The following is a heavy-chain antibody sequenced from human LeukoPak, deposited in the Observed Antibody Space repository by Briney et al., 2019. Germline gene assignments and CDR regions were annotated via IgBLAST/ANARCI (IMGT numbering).Heavy chain of an antibody. CDR2: IIPIFGTA. D-gene: IGHD6-6*01. V-gene: IGHV1-69*13. CDR1: GGTFSSYA. CDR3: ARDRSKYSSSSGDFDY. Sequence: SVKVSCKASGGTFSSYAISWVRQAPGQGLEWMGGIIPIFGTANYAQKFQGRVTITADESTSTAYMELSSLRSEDTAVYYCARDRSKYSSSSGDFDYWGQGTLVTVSS. J-gene: IGHJ4*02.